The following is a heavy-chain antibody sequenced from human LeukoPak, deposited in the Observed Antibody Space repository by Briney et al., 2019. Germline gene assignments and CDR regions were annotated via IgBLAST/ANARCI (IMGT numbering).Heavy chain of an antibody. V-gene: IGHV4-31*03. CDR1: GGSISSGGYY. CDR2: IYYSGST. D-gene: IGHD6-13*01. J-gene: IGHJ4*02. Sequence: SETLSLTCTVSGGSISSGGYYWSWIRQHPGKGLEWIGYIYYSGSTYYNPSLKSRVTISVDTSKNQFSLKLSSVTAADTAVYYCARTYSSSFSYWGQGTLVTVSS. CDR3: ARTYSSSFSY.